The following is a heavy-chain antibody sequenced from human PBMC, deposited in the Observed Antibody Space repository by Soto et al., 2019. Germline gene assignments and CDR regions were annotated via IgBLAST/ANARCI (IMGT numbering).Heavy chain of an antibody. Sequence: GGSLRLSCAASGFTFSSYSMNWLRQAPGKGLEWVSSISSSSSYIYYADSVKGRFTISRDNAKNSLYLQMNSLRAEDTAVYYCARDASSGGRYYLYYYHGMDVWGQGTTVTVSS. V-gene: IGHV3-21*01. CDR3: ARDASSGGRYYLYYYHGMDV. D-gene: IGHD1-26*01. CDR2: ISSSSSYI. J-gene: IGHJ6*01. CDR1: GFTFSSYS.